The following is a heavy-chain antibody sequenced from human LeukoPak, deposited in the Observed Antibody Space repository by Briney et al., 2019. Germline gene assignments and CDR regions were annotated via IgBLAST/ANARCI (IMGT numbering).Heavy chain of an antibody. CDR2: NYYSGCT. V-gene: IGHV4-59*11. CDR3: ARGGCSGGRCHAGLDY. D-gene: IGHD2-15*01. CDR1: GGSISSQY. J-gene: IGHJ4*02. Sequence: SETLSLICTVSGGSISSQYWRWIRQPPRKGLEGIGDNYYSGCTNYYTSTKGRVTISVDTSKNQFSLKLSSVPAADAAVYYCARGGCSGGRCHAGLDYWGQGTLVTVSS.